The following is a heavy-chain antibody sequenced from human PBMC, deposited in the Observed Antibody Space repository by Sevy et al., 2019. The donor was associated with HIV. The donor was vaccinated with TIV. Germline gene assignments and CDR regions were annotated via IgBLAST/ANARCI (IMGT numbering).Heavy chain of an antibody. CDR2: IYSGGST. V-gene: IGHV3-53*01. CDR1: GFTVSSNY. D-gene: IGHD3-10*01. J-gene: IGHJ3*02. Sequence: GGSLRLSCAASGFTVSSNYMSWVRQAPGKGLEWVSVIYSGGSTYYADSVKGRFTISRDNSKNTLYLQMNSLRAEDTAVYYCARAGPLLLWFGESPDAFDIWGQRTMVTVSS. CDR3: ARAGPLLLWFGESPDAFDI.